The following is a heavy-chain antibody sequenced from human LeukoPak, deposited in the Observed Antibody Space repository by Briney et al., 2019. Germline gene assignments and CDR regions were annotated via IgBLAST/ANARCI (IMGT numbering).Heavy chain of an antibody. CDR2: INPNSGGT. CDR3: ARELTPLAYSSGWPPGICAFDI. V-gene: IGHV1-2*02. J-gene: IGHJ3*02. CDR1: GYTFTGYY. Sequence: GASVKVSCKASGYTFTGYYMHWVRQAPGQGLEWMGWINPNSGGTNYAQKFQGRVTMTRDTSISTAYMELSRLRSDDTAVYYCARELTPLAYSSGWPPGICAFDIWGQGTMVTVSS. D-gene: IGHD6-19*01.